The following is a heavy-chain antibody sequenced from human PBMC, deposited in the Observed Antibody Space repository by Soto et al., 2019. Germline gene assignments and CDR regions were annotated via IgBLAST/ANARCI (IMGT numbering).Heavy chain of an antibody. V-gene: IGHV3-23*01. CDR1: GFTFKAYA. Sequence: GGSLRLSCVASGFTFKAYAMGWVRQAPGKGLEWVSSITATNGNTYYADSVRGRFTISRDNSRNSLFLQMNGLRPEDSALYYCVKDEGTSSTVFDYWGQGTLVTVSS. D-gene: IGHD4-4*01. CDR2: ITATNGNT. J-gene: IGHJ4*02. CDR3: VKDEGTSSTVFDY.